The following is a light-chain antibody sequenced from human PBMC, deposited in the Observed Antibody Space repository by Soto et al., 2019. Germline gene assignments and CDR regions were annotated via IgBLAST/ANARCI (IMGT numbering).Light chain of an antibody. CDR3: QQYNNWPRT. V-gene: IGKV3-15*01. CDR2: GAS. J-gene: IGKJ1*01. Sequence: EIVMTQSPATLSVSPGERATLSCRASQSVSINLAWYQQKPGQAPRLLIYGASSRATAIPARFSGSGSGTEFTLTTSSLQSEDSAVYFCQQYNNWPRTFGQGTKVDIK. CDR1: QSVSIN.